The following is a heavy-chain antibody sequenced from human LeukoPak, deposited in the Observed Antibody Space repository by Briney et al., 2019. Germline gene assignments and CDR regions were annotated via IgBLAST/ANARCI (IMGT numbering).Heavy chain of an antibody. J-gene: IGHJ4*02. Sequence: GGSLRLSCAASGFTFSGYEMNWVRQAPGKGLEWVSYISSSGGTIYYADSVKGRFTISRDNAKNSLYLQMDSLRAEDTAVYYCAREVATRLRSFLDYWGQGTLVTVSS. CDR3: AREVATRLRSFLDY. CDR1: GFTFSGYE. CDR2: ISSSGGTI. V-gene: IGHV3-48*03. D-gene: IGHD5-12*01.